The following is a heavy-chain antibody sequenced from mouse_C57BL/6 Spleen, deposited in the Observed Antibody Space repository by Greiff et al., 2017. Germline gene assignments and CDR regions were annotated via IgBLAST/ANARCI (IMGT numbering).Heavy chain of an antibody. Sequence: EVKLEESGGGLVKPGGSLKLSCAASGFTFSSYTMSWVRQTPEKRLEWVATISGGGGNTYYPDSVKGRFTISRDNAKNTLYLQMSSLRSEDTALYYCARHGDDGYYGDYFDYWGQGTTLTVSS. CDR3: ARHGDDGYYGDYFDY. CDR1: GFTFSSYT. D-gene: IGHD2-3*01. CDR2: ISGGGGNT. V-gene: IGHV5-9*01. J-gene: IGHJ2*01.